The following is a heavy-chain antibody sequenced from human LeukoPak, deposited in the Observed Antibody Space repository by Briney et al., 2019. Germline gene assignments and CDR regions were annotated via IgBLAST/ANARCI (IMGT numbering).Heavy chain of an antibody. Sequence: SETLSLTCTVSGGSISSYYWSWIRQPPGNGLEWIGYIYYSGSTNYNPSLKSRVTISVDTSKNQFSLKLSSVTAADTAVYYCARTGGKYQLLFGNYYFDYWGQGTLVTVSS. CDR3: ARTGGKYQLLFGNYYFDY. V-gene: IGHV4-59*01. CDR2: IYYSGST. J-gene: IGHJ4*02. CDR1: GGSISSYY. D-gene: IGHD2-2*01.